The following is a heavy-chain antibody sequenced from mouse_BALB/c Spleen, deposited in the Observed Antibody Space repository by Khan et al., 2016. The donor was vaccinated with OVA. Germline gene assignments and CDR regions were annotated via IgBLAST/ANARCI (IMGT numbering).Heavy chain of an antibody. J-gene: IGHJ3*01. CDR1: GFSLNTYG. Sequence: VQLQESGPGLVQPSQSLSITCTVSGFSLNTYGIHWIRQSQGKGLEWLGVIRSGGSTDYNGAFISRLNITKDNSKSQVFFKMNSLQADDTAMSYCARNSYMYDFTYWGQGTLVTVSA. CDR2: IRSGGST. V-gene: IGHV2-2*01. CDR3: ARNSYMYDFTY. D-gene: IGHD2-14*01.